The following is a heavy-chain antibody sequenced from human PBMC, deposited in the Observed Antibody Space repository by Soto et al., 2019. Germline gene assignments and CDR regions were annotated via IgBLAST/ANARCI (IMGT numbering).Heavy chain of an antibody. D-gene: IGHD3-3*01. CDR3: ARDLITIFGVVPYYYYYGMDV. V-gene: IGHV3-30-3*01. J-gene: IGHJ6*02. Sequence: LRLSCAASGFTFSSYAMHWVRQAPGKGLEWVAVISYDGSNKYYADSVKGRFTISRDNSKNTLYLQMNSLRAEDTAVYYCARDLITIFGVVPYYYYYGMDVWGQGTTVTVSS. CDR2: ISYDGSNK. CDR1: GFTFSSYA.